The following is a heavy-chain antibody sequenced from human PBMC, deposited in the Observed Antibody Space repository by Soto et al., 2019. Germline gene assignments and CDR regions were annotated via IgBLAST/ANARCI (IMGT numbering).Heavy chain of an antibody. CDR3: ARENASSGSFDY. Sequence: PSETLSLTCTVSGGSISSYYWSWIRQPPGKGLEWIGYIYYSGSTNYNPSLKSRVTISVDTSKNQFSLKLSSVTAADTAVYYCARENASSGSFDYWGQGTLVTVS. CDR2: IYYSGST. CDR1: GGSISSYY. J-gene: IGHJ4*02. D-gene: IGHD3-22*01. V-gene: IGHV4-59*01.